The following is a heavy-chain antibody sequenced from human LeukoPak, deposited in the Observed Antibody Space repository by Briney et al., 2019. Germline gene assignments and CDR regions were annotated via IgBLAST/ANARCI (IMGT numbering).Heavy chain of an antibody. CDR3: ARFGGPHAFDI. Sequence: SETLSLTCTVSGGSISSSSYYCGWIRQPPGKGLEWIGSMYYSGSTYYNPSLKSRVTISVDTSKNQFSLRLSSVTAADTAVYYCARFGGPHAFDIWGQGTMVTVSS. V-gene: IGHV4-39*07. CDR2: MYYSGST. J-gene: IGHJ3*02. CDR1: GGSISSSSYY. D-gene: IGHD3-3*01.